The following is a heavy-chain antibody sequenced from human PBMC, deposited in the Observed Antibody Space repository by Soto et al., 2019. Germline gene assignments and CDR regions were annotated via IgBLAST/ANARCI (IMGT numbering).Heavy chain of an antibody. Sequence: EVQLVESGGGLVQPGGSLRLSCAGSGFIFGNFWMTWVRQAPGKGLEWVANIKQDGSEKYYVDSVKGRFTISRDNVKNSLYLQMNSLRSEDTAVYYCARGTGGATSSGKDQFDYWDQGTLVPVSS. V-gene: IGHV3-7*01. CDR3: ARGTGGATSSGKDQFDY. CDR1: GFIFGNFW. J-gene: IGHJ4*02. CDR2: IKQDGSEK. D-gene: IGHD1-26*01.